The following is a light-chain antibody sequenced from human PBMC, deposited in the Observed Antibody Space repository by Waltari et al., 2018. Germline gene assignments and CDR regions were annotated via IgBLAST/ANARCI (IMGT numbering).Light chain of an antibody. CDR1: NIGRQS. CDR2: DDS. V-gene: IGLV3-21*02. Sequence: SYVLTQPPSVSVAPGQTASITCGGDNIGRQSVHWYQQKAGQAPVLVVHDDSDRPSGIPERLSGSNSGNTATLTISRVEAGDEADFYCQVWDSGSGHPHVVFGGGTRLTVL. J-gene: IGLJ2*01. CDR3: QVWDSGSGHPHVV.